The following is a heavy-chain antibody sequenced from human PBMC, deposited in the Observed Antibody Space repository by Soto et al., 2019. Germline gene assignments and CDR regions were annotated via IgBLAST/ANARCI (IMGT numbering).Heavy chain of an antibody. V-gene: IGHV3-23*01. CDR2: ISGSGGST. J-gene: IGHJ6*02. Sequence: GGSLRLSCAASGFTFSSYAMSWVRQAPGKGLEWVSAISGSGGSTYYADSVKGRFTISRDNSKNTLYLQMNSLRAEDTAVYYCAKDLSSGVYYYYGMDVWGQGTTVTVSS. D-gene: IGHD6-19*01. CDR1: GFTFSSYA. CDR3: AKDLSSGVYYYYGMDV.